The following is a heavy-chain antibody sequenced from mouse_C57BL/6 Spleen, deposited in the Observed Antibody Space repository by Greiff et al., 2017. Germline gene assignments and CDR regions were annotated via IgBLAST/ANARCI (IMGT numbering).Heavy chain of an antibody. CDR3: ARVSRNGYFDY. CDR1: GYTFTSYW. J-gene: IGHJ2*01. Sequence: QVQLQQPGAELVKPGASVKLSCKASGYTFTSYWMHWVKQRPGQGLEWIGMIHPNSGSTNYNEKFKSKATLTVDKSSSTAYMQLSSLTSEDSAVYYCARVSRNGYFDYWGQGTTLTVSS. V-gene: IGHV1-64*01. CDR2: IHPNSGST.